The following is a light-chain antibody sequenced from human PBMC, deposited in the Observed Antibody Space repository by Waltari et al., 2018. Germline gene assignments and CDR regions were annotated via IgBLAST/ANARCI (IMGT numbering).Light chain of an antibody. J-gene: IGKJ1*01. CDR1: QVISSSF. CDR2: GAS. CDR3: QQYGDSST. Sequence: EIVLTQSPGTLSLSPGERAALSCRASQVISSSFLAWYQKKPGQAPMLLIYGASRRATGIPDRFSGSGSGTDFTLTISRLEPEDFAVYYCQQYGDSSTFGQGTRVEIK. V-gene: IGKV3-20*01.